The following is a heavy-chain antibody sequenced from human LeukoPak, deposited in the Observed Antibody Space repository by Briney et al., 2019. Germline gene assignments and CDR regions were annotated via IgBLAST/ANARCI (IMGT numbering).Heavy chain of an antibody. D-gene: IGHD2-21*01. J-gene: IGHJ5*02. CDR2: ILTSGTT. Sequence: SETLSLTCTVSGGSISSFHWSWIRQPAGKGLEWIGRILTSGTTHYNPSLQSRVTVSVDTSKNQFSLKLTSATAADTAMYFCARDPFGGESGFWFDPWGQGTLVTVSS. V-gene: IGHV4-4*07. CDR3: ARDPFGGESGFWFDP. CDR1: GGSISSFH.